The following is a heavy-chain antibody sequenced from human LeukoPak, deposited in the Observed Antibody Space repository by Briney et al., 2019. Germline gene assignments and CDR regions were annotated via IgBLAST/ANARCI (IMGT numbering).Heavy chain of an antibody. D-gene: IGHD1-7*01. J-gene: IGHJ6*02. CDR2: IYYNGNT. Sequence: TSETLSLTCTVSGGSVSSVDNYWSWIRQPPGKGLEWLGYIYYNGNTKYNSSLKSRVTISADTSKNQFSLKLSSVTAADTAVYYCARDNWNYGSSMDVWGQGTTVTVSS. V-gene: IGHV4-61*08. CDR3: ARDNWNYGSSMDV. CDR1: GGSVSSVDNY.